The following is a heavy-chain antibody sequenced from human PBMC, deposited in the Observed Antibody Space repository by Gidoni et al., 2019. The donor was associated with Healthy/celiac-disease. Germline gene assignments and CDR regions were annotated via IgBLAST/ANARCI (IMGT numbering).Heavy chain of an antibody. CDR2: IYPGDSDT. CDR1: GYSFTSYW. V-gene: IGHV5-51*01. D-gene: IGHD2-21*02. Sequence: EVQLVQSGAEVKKPGESLKISCKCSGYSFTSYWIGWVRQMPGKGLEWIGIIYPGDSDTRYSPSFQGQVTISADKSISTAYLQWSSLKASDTAMYYCARIPYCGGDCYFDAFDIWGQGTMVTVSS. J-gene: IGHJ3*02. CDR3: ARIPYCGGDCYFDAFDI.